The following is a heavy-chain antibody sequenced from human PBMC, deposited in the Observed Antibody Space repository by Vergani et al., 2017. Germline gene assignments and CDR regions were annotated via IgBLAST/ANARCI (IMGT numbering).Heavy chain of an antibody. Sequence: EVQLVESGGGLVQPGGSLRLSCAASGFTFSSYWMSWVRQAPGKGLEWVANIKQDGSEKYYVDSVKGRFTISRDNAKNLLYLQMNSLRAEDTAVYYCARDGEIGGVYYYYGMDVWGQGTTVTVSS. CDR2: IKQDGSEK. D-gene: IGHD3-16*01. CDR3: ARDGEIGGVYYYYGMDV. V-gene: IGHV3-7*03. J-gene: IGHJ6*02. CDR1: GFTFSSYW.